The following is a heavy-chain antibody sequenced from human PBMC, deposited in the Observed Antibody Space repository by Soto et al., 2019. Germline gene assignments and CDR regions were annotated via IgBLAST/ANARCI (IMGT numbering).Heavy chain of an antibody. CDR3: ARYRRGSGWYYLDY. CDR1: GASISSNY. D-gene: IGHD6-19*01. V-gene: IGHV4-59*01. J-gene: IGHJ4*02. Sequence: QVQLQESGPGLVKPSETLSLSCTVSGASISSNYWTWIRQPPGKGLEWIGYIYDSGTTNYNPSLQSRVTISVDTSKNQFSLALTSVTAADTAVYYCARYRRGSGWYYLDYWGQGTLVTVSP. CDR2: IYDSGTT.